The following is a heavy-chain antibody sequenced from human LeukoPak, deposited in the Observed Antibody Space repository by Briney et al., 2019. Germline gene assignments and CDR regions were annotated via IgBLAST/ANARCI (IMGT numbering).Heavy chain of an antibody. D-gene: IGHD1-26*01. Sequence: GGSLRLSCAASGFTVSSNYMSWVRQAPGKGLEWLTYLDSGGSPIYSADSVRGRFTTSRDVAKNSLYLQMNSLRGEDTAVYYCASALRYSGSYSPWGQGTLVTVSS. CDR1: GFTVSSNY. CDR3: ASALRYSGSYSP. V-gene: IGHV3-11*01. J-gene: IGHJ5*02. CDR2: LDSGGSPI.